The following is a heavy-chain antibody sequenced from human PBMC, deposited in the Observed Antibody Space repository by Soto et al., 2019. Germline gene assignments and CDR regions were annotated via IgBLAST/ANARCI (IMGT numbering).Heavy chain of an antibody. Sequence: ASVKVSCKASGYTFTSYDINWVRQATGQGLEWMGWMNPNSGNTGYAQKFQGRVTMTRNTSISTAYMELSSLRSEDTAVYYCARWPDGYYYYGMDVWGQGTTVIVSS. CDR1: GYTFTSYD. CDR2: MNPNSGNT. J-gene: IGHJ6*02. V-gene: IGHV1-8*01. CDR3: ARWPDGYYYYGMDV.